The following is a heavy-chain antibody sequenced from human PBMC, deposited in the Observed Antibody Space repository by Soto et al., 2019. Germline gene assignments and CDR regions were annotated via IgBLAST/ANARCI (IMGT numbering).Heavy chain of an antibody. CDR1: GGTFSSCA. CDR3: ARGWETVGTTTPFAY. J-gene: IGHJ4*02. Sequence: QVQLVQSGAEVKKPGSSVKVSCKASGGTFSSCAISWVRQAPGQGLEWMGGIIPIIGTANYAQKFQGRVAITADKSTSTAYMELSSLRSEDTALYYCARGWETVGTTTPFAYWGQGTLVTVSS. D-gene: IGHD1-26*01. CDR2: IIPIIGTA. V-gene: IGHV1-69*06.